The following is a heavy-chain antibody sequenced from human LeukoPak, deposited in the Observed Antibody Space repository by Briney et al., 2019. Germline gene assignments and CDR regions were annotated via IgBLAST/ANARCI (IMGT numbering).Heavy chain of an antibody. D-gene: IGHD3-3*01. Sequence: ASVKVSCKASGYTFTTYFMNWVRQAPGQGLEWMGIIYPIAGSTSYARQLQGRVTMTRDTSTSTVDMELSSLRSQATAVYYYARGGYDFSSGYYPSRWGQGTLLTVSS. CDR3: ARGGYDFSSGYYPSR. CDR2: IYPIAGST. J-gene: IGHJ4*02. CDR1: GYTFTTYF. V-gene: IGHV1-46*01.